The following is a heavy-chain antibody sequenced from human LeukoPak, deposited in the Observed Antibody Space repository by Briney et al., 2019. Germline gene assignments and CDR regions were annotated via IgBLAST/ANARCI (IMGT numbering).Heavy chain of an antibody. CDR2: IYYSGNT. V-gene: IGHV4-39*07. CDR1: GGSISSTNYY. D-gene: IGHD3-22*01. CDR3: ASSYYYDSSGYYGVY. Sequence: PSETLSLTCTVSGGSISSTNYYWGWIRQPPGKGLEWIGSIYYSGNTYYTPSLKSRVTISVDTSKNQFSLKLSSVTAADTAVYYCASSYYYDSSGYYGVYWGQGTLVTVSS. J-gene: IGHJ4*02.